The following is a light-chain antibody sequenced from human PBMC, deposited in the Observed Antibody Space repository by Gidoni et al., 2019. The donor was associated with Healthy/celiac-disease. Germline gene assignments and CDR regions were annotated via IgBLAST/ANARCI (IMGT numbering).Light chain of an antibody. CDR1: QSVSSY. CDR3: QQRSNWLT. Sequence: DIVLPQSPATLSLSPGERATLSCRASQSVSSYLAWYQQKPGQAPRLLIYDASNRATGIPARFSGSGSGTDLTLTISSLEPEDFAVYYCQQRSNWLTFGGGTKVEIK. CDR2: DAS. J-gene: IGKJ4*01. V-gene: IGKV3-11*01.